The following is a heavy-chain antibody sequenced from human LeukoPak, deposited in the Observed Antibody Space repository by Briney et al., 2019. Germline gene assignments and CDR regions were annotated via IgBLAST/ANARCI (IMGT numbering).Heavy chain of an antibody. D-gene: IGHD6-19*01. CDR2: ISSSSSYI. J-gene: IGHJ4*02. Sequence: GGSLRLSCAASGFTFSNYSMNWVRQAPGKGLEWVSSISSSSSYIYYADSVKGRFTISRDNDKNSLYLQMNSLRAEDTAVYYCARDLSRGWYYFDYWGQGTLVTVSS. CDR1: GFTFSNYS. V-gene: IGHV3-21*01. CDR3: ARDLSRGWYYFDY.